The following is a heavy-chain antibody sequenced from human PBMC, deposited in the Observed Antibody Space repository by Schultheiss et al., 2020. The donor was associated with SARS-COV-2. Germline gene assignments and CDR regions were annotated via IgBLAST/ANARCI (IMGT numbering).Heavy chain of an antibody. D-gene: IGHD1-26*01. CDR3: ARRSGLPGSPDAFDI. J-gene: IGHJ3*02. CDR2: IYTSGST. Sequence: SQTLSLTCTVSGGSISSSSYYWGWIRQPAGKGLEWIGRIYTSGSTNYNPSLKSRVTISVDTSKNQFSLKLSSVTAADTAVYYCARRSGLPGSPDAFDIWGQGTMVTVSS. V-gene: IGHV4-61*02. CDR1: GGSISSSSYY.